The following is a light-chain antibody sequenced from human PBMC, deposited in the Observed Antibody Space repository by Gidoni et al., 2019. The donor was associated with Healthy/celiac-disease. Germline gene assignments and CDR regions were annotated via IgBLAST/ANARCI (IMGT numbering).Light chain of an antibody. V-gene: IGKV4-1*01. Sequence: DIVMTQSPDSLAVSLGERATINCKSSQSVLYSSNNKNYLAWYQQKPGQPPKLLIYWASTRESGVPDRLSGSGSGTDFTLTISSLQAEDVAVYYCQQYYSTPGVTFGQGTKVEIK. CDR3: QQYYSTPGVT. CDR1: QSVLYSSNNKNY. CDR2: WAS. J-gene: IGKJ1*01.